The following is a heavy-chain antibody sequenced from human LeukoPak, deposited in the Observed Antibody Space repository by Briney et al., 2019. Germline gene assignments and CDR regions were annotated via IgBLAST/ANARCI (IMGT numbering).Heavy chain of an antibody. V-gene: IGHV4-59*01. CDR1: GGSISSYY. Sequence: SETLSLTCTVSGGSISSYYWSWIRQPPGKGLEWIGYIYYSGSTNYNPSLKSRVTISVDTSKNQFSLKLSSVTAADTAVYYCATSHYYDSSGYYYGVDYWGQGTLVTVSS. CDR3: ATSHYYDSSGYYYGVDY. J-gene: IGHJ4*02. D-gene: IGHD3-22*01. CDR2: IYYSGST.